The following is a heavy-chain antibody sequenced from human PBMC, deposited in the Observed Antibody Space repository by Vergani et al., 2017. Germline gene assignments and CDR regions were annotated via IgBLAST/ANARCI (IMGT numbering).Heavy chain of an antibody. CDR3: AKDGGALVVTALIDY. D-gene: IGHD2-21*02. CDR2: IYSGGST. CDR1: GFTVSSNY. J-gene: IGHJ4*02. Sequence: EVQLVESGGGLVQPGGSLRLSCAASGFTVSSNYMSWVRQAPGKGLEWVSVIYSGGSTYYADSVKGRFTISRDNSKNTLYLQMNSLRAEDTAVYYCAKDGGALVVTALIDYGGQGTLVTVSS. V-gene: IGHV3-66*02.